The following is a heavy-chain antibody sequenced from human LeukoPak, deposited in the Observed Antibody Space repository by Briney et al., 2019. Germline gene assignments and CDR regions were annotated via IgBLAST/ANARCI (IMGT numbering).Heavy chain of an antibody. CDR3: ARVRFLEWPAPMDV. D-gene: IGHD3-3*01. CDR2: IYYTGST. Sequence: SETLSLTCTVSGASISSTSHYWGWIRQPPGKGLEWVGSIYYTGSTYQNPSLKSRVTMSLDMSKNQFSLELSSVTAADTAVYYCARVRFLEWPAPMDVWGKGTTVTVSS. V-gene: IGHV4-39*07. J-gene: IGHJ6*03. CDR1: GASISSTSHY.